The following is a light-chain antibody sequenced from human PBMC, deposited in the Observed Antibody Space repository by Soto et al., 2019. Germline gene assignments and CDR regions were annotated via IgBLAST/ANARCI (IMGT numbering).Light chain of an antibody. CDR2: EVS. CDR1: SSDVVAYNY. V-gene: IGLV2-8*01. CDR3: TSYAGTYSFFYV. Sequence: QSVLNQPPSASGSPGQSVTISCTGTSSDVVAYNYVSWYQQLPGKAPKLIIYEVSKRPSGVPDRFSGSESGNTASLTVSGLQAEDEADYYCTSYAGTYSFFYVFGTGTKVTVL. J-gene: IGLJ1*01.